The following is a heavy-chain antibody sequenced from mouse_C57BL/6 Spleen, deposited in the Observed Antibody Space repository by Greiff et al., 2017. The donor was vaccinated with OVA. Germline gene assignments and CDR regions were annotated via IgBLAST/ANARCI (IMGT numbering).Heavy chain of an antibody. J-gene: IGHJ4*01. V-gene: IGHV1-7*01. CDR2: INPSSGYT. Sequence: VQLQQSGAELAKPGASVKLSCKASGYTFTSYWMHWVKQRPGQGLEWIGYINPSSGYTKYNQKFKDKATSTADKSSSTAYMQLSSLTYEDSAVYYCARSGYYAMDYWGQGTSVTVSS. CDR3: ARSGYYAMDY. CDR1: GYTFTSYW.